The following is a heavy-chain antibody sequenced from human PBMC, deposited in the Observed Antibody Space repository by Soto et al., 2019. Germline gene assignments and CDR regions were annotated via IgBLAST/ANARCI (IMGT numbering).Heavy chain of an antibody. CDR3: ARPTRHGSRGGWFDP. V-gene: IGHV4-39*01. D-gene: IGHD3-22*01. J-gene: IGHJ5*02. CDR2: IYYSGST. CDR1: GGSISSSSYY. Sequence: SETLSLTCTVSGGSISSSSYYWGWIRQPPGKGLEWIGSIYYSGSTYYNPSLKSRVTISVDTSKNQFSLKLSSVTAADTAVYYCARPTRHGSRGGWFDPWGQGTLVTVSS.